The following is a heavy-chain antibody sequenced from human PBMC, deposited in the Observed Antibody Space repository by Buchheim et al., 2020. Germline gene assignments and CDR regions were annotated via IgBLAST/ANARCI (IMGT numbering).Heavy chain of an antibody. V-gene: IGHV3-72*01. D-gene: IGHD2-8*02. CDR3: ARDRTGGSFDY. Sequence: EVQLVESGGGLVQPGGSLRLSCVAPGFTFSDHFMDWVRQAPGKGLEWVGRTRNKANSYSTEYAASVKGRFIVPRDDSRNSLYLQMNSLKAEDTAVYYCARDRTGGSFDYWGQG. J-gene: IGHJ4*02. CDR1: GFTFSDHF. CDR2: TRNKANSYST.